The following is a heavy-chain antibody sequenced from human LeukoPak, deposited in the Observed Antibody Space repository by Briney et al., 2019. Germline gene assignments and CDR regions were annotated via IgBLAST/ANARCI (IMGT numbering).Heavy chain of an antibody. J-gene: IGHJ4*02. CDR3: ASYRTRSGYFDS. D-gene: IGHD1-14*01. CDR1: GGSISSYC. V-gene: IGHV4-4*07. Sequence: PSETLSLTCTVSGGSISSYCCSWIRRPAGKGLEWIGRINTSGSTDYNPSLKSRVTMSVDKSKNQFSLKLRSVTAADTAVYYCASYRTRSGYFDSWGQETLVTVSS. CDR2: INTSGST.